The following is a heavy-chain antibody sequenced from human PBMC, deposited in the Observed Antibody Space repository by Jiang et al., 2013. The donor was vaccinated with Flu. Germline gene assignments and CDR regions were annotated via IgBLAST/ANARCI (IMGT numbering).Heavy chain of an antibody. J-gene: IGHJ4*02. V-gene: IGHV4-59*01. CDR2: IYYSGST. D-gene: IGHD3-22*01. CDR3: ARDNDSSGYVDY. CDR1: GGSISSYY. Sequence: GSGLVKPSETLSLTCTVSGGSISSYYWSWIRQPPGKGLEWIGYIYYSGSTNYNPSLKSRVTISVDTSKNQFSLKLSSVTAADTAVYYCARDNDSSGYVDYWGQG.